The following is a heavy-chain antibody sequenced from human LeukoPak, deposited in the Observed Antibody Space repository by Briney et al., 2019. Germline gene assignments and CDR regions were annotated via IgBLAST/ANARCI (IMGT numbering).Heavy chain of an antibody. CDR2: IIPIFGIA. D-gene: IGHD2-15*01. CDR1: GGTFSSYA. J-gene: IGHJ3*02. CDR3: ARDLLDCSGGSCYRIVAFDI. Sequence: SVKVSCKASGGTFSSYAISWVRQAPGQGLEWMGRIIPIFGIANYAQKFQGRVTMTRDTSTSTVYMELSSLRSEDTAVYYCARDLLDCSGGSCYRIVAFDIWGQGTMVTVSS. V-gene: IGHV1-69*04.